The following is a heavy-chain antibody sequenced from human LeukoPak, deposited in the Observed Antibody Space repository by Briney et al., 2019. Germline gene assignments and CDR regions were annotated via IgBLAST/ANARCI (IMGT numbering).Heavy chain of an antibody. V-gene: IGHV3-53*01. D-gene: IGHD4-17*01. CDR2: IYSGGST. J-gene: IGHJ4*02. CDR1: GFTVSSNY. Sequence: GGSLRLSCAASGFTVSSNYMSWVRQAPGEGLEWVSVIYSGGSTYYADSVKGRFTISRDNSKNTLYLQMNSLRAEDTAVYYCAGSDYGDSVFDYWGQGTLVTVSS. CDR3: AGSDYGDSVFDY.